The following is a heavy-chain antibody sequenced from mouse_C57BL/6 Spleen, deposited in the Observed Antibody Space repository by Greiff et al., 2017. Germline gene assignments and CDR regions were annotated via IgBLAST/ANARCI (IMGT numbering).Heavy chain of an antibody. V-gene: IGHV1-9*01. CDR3: LQLGRFAY. CDR2: ILTGSGST. CDR1: GYTFTGYW. Sequence: VKLMESGAELMKPGASVKLSCKATGYTFTGYWIEWVKQRPGHGLEWIGEILTGSGSTNYNEKFKGKATFTADTSSNTAYMQLSSLTTEDSAIYYCLQLGRFAYWGQGTLVTVSA. J-gene: IGHJ3*01. D-gene: IGHD4-1*02.